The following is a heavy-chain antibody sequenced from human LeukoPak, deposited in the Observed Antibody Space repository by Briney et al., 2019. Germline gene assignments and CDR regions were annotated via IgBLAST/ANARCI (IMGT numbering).Heavy chain of an antibody. J-gene: IGHJ4*02. CDR3: AKINNIAAAGTFDY. CDR1: GFTFSSYS. V-gene: IGHV3-48*01. D-gene: IGHD6-13*01. Sequence: GVSLRLSCAASGFTFSSYSMNWVRQAPGKGLEWVSYISSSSSTIYYADSVKGRFTISRDNSKNTLYVQMNSLRAEDTAVYYCAKINNIAAAGTFDYWGQGTLVTVSS. CDR2: ISSSSSTI.